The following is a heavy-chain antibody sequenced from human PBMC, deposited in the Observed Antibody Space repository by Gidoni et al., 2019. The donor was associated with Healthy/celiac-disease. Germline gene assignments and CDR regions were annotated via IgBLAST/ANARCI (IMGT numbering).Heavy chain of an antibody. CDR1: GCTFSSYG. V-gene: IGHV3-33*01. D-gene: IGHD2-8*01. Sequence: QVQLVESGGGVVQPGRSLRLSCAASGCTFSSYGMHWVRQAPGKGLEWVAVIWYDGSNKYYADSVKGRFTISRDNSKNTLYLQMNSLRAEDTAVYYCARDQSLALMVKYYFDYWGQGTLVTVSS. CDR2: IWYDGSNK. J-gene: IGHJ4*02. CDR3: ARDQSLALMVKYYFDY.